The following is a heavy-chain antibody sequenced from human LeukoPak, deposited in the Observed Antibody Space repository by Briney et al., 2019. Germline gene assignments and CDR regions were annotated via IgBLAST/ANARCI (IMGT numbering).Heavy chain of an antibody. Sequence: PSETLSLTCAVYGGSFSGYYWSWIRQPPGKGLEWIGEINHSGSTNYNPSLKSRVTISVDTSKNQFPLKLGSVTAADTAVYYCARVRPRTRIAAAGTGKYYFDYWGQGTLVTVSS. CDR2: INHSGST. J-gene: IGHJ4*02. CDR1: GGSFSGYY. V-gene: IGHV4-34*01. D-gene: IGHD6-13*01. CDR3: ARVRPRTRIAAAGTGKYYFDY.